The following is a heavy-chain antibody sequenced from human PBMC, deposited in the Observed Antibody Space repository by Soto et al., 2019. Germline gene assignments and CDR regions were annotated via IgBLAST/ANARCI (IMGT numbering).Heavy chain of an antibody. CDR1: GGTFSSYA. J-gene: IGHJ4*02. CDR2: IIPIFGTA. V-gene: IGHV1-69*01. CDR3: ATPRSYSSGRMPFDY. D-gene: IGHD6-19*01. Sequence: QVQLVQSGAEVKKPGSSVKVSCKASGGTFSSYAISWVRQAPGQGLEWMGGIIPIFGTANYAQKFQGRVTITADEATSTAYMELSSLRSEDTAVYYCATPRSYSSGRMPFDYWGQGTLVTVSS.